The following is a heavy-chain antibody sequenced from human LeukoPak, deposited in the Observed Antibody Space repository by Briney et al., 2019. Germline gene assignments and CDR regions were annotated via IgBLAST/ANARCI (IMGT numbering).Heavy chain of an antibody. CDR1: GYTFTTYG. D-gene: IGHD3-10*01. CDR3: ARNRSYDGSGPVFDY. V-gene: IGHV1-18*01. CDR2: ISPYNGNT. Sequence: ASVKVSCNASGYTFTTYGISWVRQAPGQGLEWMGWISPYNGNTNYAQKLQGRITMTTDTSTSTAYMELRSLRSDVTAVYFSARNRSYDGSGPVFDYWGQGTLVTVSS. J-gene: IGHJ4*02.